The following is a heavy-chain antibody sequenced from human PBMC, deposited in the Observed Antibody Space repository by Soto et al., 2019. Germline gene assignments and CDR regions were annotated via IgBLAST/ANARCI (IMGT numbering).Heavy chain of an antibody. Sequence: QVQLVQSGAEVKKPGASVKVSCKASGYTFTSYGISWVRQAPGQGLEWMGWISAYNGNTNYAQKLQGRVTMTTDTSTSTAYRELRSLGSDDTAVYYCGRDIGYSSRGGYWGQGTLVTVSS. D-gene: IGHD6-13*01. V-gene: IGHV1-18*01. CDR1: GYTFTSYG. CDR2: ISAYNGNT. J-gene: IGHJ1*01. CDR3: GRDIGYSSRGGY.